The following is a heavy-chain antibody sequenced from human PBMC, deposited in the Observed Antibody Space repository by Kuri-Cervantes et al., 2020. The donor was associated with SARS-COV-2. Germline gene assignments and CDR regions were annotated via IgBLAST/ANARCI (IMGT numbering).Heavy chain of an antibody. V-gene: IGHV5-51*01. J-gene: IGHJ4*02. Sequence: GESLKISCKGSGYSFTGYWIAWVRQMPGKGLECMGIIYPGNSDTRYSPSFQGQVTISADKSINTAYLQWSSLKASDTAMYYCARPTRGKLDWGPGTLVTVSS. CDR1: GYSFTGYW. CDR3: ARPTRGKLD. CDR2: IYPGNSDT. D-gene: IGHD1-7*01.